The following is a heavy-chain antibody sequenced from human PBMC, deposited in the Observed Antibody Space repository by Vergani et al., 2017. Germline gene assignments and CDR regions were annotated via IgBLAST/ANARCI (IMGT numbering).Heavy chain of an antibody. CDR2: INPNGGST. CDR1: RYTFTAYY. Sequence: QVQLVQSGAEVKKPGASVKVSCKASRYTFTAYYMHWVRQAPGQGLEWMGWINPNGGSTNYAQKFEGRVTMTRDTSISTAYMEMSRLRSDDTAMYYCARECPYSSAYYFDYWGQGTLVTVSS. D-gene: IGHD6-19*01. J-gene: IGHJ4*02. V-gene: IGHV1-2*02. CDR3: ARECPYSSAYYFDY.